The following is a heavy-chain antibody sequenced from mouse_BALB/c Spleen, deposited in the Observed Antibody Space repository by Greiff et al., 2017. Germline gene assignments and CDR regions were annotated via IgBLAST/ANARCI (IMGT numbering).Heavy chain of an antibody. J-gene: IGHJ1*01. CDR3: ARSVLRLWYFDG. D-gene: IGHD1-2*01. Sequence: EVQLQQSGAELVKPGASVKLSCTASGFNIKDTYMHWVKQRPEQGLEWIGRIDPANGNTKYDPKFQGKATITADTSSNTAYLQLSSLTSEDTAVYYCARSVLRLWYFDGWGAGTTVTVSS. V-gene: IGHV14-3*02. CDR2: IDPANGNT. CDR1: GFNIKDTY.